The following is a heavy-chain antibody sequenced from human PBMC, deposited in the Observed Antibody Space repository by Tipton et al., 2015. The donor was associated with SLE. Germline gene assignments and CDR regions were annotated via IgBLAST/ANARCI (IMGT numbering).Heavy chain of an antibody. Sequence: QLVQSGPEVKKPGASVKVSCKASGYTFTSYGISWVRQAPGQGLEWMGWISAYNGNTNYAQKLQGRVIMTTDTSTSTAYMELRSLRSDDTAVYYCARDNGWGHSSWEGAFHDYWGQGTLVTVSS. J-gene: IGHJ4*02. CDR1: GYTFTSYG. D-gene: IGHD6-13*01. V-gene: IGHV1-18*01. CDR2: ISAYNGNT. CDR3: ARDNGWGHSSWEGAFHDY.